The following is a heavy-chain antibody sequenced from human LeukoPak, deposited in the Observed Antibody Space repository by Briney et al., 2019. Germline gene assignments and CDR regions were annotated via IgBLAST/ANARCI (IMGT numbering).Heavy chain of an antibody. Sequence: ASVKVSCKASGCTFTGYYMHWVRQAPGQGLEWMGWINPNSGGTNYAQKFQGRVTMTRDTSISTAYMELSRLRSDDTAVYYCARVPRYSSSWRWFDPWGQGTLVTVSS. CDR1: GCTFTGYY. D-gene: IGHD6-13*01. CDR3: ARVPRYSSSWRWFDP. V-gene: IGHV1-2*02. CDR2: INPNSGGT. J-gene: IGHJ5*02.